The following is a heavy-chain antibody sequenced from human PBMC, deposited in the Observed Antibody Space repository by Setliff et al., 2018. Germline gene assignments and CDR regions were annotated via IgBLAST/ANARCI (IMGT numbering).Heavy chain of an antibody. CDR2: ISYDGSNK. Sequence: PGGSLRLSCAASGFTFSSYAMHWVRQAPGKGLEWAAVISYDGSNKYYADSVKGRFTISRDNSKNALYLQMNGLRAEDTAVYYCARDSVTSGYSPKPSDYWGQGTLVTVSS. CDR3: ARDSVTSGYSPKPSDY. V-gene: IGHV3-30*01. D-gene: IGHD3-22*01. J-gene: IGHJ4*02. CDR1: GFTFSSYA.